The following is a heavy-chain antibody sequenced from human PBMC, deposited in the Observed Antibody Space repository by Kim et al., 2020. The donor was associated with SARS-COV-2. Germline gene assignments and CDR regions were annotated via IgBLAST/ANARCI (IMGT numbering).Heavy chain of an antibody. J-gene: IGHJ6*02. CDR3: SRSSSWYYYYYGMDF. CDR1: GVSISSYY. Sequence: SENLSLTCTVSGVSISSYYWSWIRQPPGKGLEWIGYIYYSGSTNYNPSLKSRVTISVDTSKNQFSLKLSSVTAADTAVDYCSRSSSWYYYYYGMDFWGQG. V-gene: IGHV4-59*01. D-gene: IGHD6-13*01. CDR2: IYYSGST.